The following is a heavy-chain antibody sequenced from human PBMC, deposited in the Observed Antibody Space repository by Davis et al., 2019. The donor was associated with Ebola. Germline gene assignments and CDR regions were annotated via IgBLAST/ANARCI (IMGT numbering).Heavy chain of an antibody. D-gene: IGHD3-3*01. V-gene: IGHV4-34*01. J-gene: IGHJ6*03. CDR1: GGSFSGYY. Sequence: PGGSLRLSCAVYGGSFSGYYWSWIRQPPGKGLEWIGEINHSGSTNYNPSLKSRVTISVDTSKNQFSLKLSSVTAADTAVYYCARGPAGDFWSGYHRHYYYYMDVWGKGTTVTVSS. CDR2: INHSGST. CDR3: ARGPAGDFWSGYHRHYYYYMDV.